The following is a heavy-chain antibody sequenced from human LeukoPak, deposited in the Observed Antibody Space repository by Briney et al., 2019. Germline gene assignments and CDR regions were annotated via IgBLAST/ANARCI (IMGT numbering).Heavy chain of an antibody. J-gene: IGHJ4*02. D-gene: IGHD6-13*01. V-gene: IGHV4-34*01. CDR2: INHSGST. CDR3: ARTPRYPEYSSSWPAWVY. Sequence: GSLRLSCAASGFTFSSYSMNWIRQPPGKGLEWIGEINHSGSTNYNPSLKSRVTISVDTSKNQFSLKPSSVTAADTAVYYCARTPRYPEYSSSWPAWVYWGQGTLVTVSS. CDR1: GFTFSSYS.